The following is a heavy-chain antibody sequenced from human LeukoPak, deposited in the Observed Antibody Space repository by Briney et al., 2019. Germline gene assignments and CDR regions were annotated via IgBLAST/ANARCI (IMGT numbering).Heavy chain of an antibody. V-gene: IGHV3-21*01. CDR3: ARGPVLLWFGELEFDY. CDR1: GFTFSSYS. Sequence: GGSLRPSCAASGFTFSSYSMNWVRQAPGKGLEWVSSISSSSSYIYYADSVKGRFTISRDNAKNSLYLQMNSLRAEDTAVYYCARGPVLLWFGELEFDYWGQGTLVTVSS. J-gene: IGHJ4*02. CDR2: ISSSSSYI. D-gene: IGHD3-10*01.